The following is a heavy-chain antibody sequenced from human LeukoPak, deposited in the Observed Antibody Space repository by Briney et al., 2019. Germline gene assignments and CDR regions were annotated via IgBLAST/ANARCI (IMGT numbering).Heavy chain of an antibody. V-gene: IGHV3-53*01. CDR2: IYSGGST. J-gene: IGHJ3*02. CDR3: ARLGYGRALGAFDI. Sequence: PGGSLRLSCAASGFTVSSNYMSWVRQAPGKGLEWVSVIYSGGSTYYADSVKGRFTISRDNSKNTLYLQMNSLRVEDTAVYYCARLGYGRALGAFDIWGQGTMVTVSS. CDR1: GFTVSSNY. D-gene: IGHD5-18*01.